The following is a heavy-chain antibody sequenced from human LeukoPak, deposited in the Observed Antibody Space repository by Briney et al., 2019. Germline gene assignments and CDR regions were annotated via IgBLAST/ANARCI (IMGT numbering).Heavy chain of an antibody. CDR1: GFTFSSYG. Sequence: PGRSLRLSCAASGFTFSSYGVRWVRQAPGEGLEWVAVISYDGSNKYYADSVKGRFTISRDNSKNTLYLQMNSLRAEDTAVYYCAKDQYDFWSGYSGSYFDYWGQGTLVTVSS. V-gene: IGHV3-30*18. CDR2: ISYDGSNK. D-gene: IGHD3-3*01. J-gene: IGHJ4*02. CDR3: AKDQYDFWSGYSGSYFDY.